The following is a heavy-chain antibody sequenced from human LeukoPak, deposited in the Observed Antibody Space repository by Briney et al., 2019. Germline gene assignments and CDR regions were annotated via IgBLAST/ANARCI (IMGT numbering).Heavy chain of an antibody. CDR1: GGSISSYH. CDR2: IYTSGST. Sequence: SETLSLTCTVSGGSISSYHWSCIRQPAGRGLEWIGRIYTSGSTNYNPSLKSRVTISVDKSKNQFSLKLTSVTAADTAVYYCARSTTVPYYFDYGGQGTLVTVSS. J-gene: IGHJ4*02. V-gene: IGHV4-4*07. D-gene: IGHD4-17*01. CDR3: ARSTTVPYYFDY.